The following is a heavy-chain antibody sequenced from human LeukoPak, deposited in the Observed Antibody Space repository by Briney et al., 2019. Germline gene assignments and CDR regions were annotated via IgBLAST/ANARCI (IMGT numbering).Heavy chain of an antibody. D-gene: IGHD5-18*01. Sequence: GGSLRLSCAGSGFSFSSYGMHWVRQAPGKGLEWMAFIRSDGSNKYYADSVKGRFTISRDNSKNTLYLQMNSLRAEDTAVYYCAKDWYSYALRGDFDYWGQGTLVTVSS. CDR2: IRSDGSNK. CDR1: GFSFSSYG. CDR3: AKDWYSYALRGDFDY. J-gene: IGHJ4*02. V-gene: IGHV3-30*02.